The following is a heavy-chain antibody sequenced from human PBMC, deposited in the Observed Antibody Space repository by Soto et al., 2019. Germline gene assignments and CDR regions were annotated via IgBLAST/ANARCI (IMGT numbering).Heavy chain of an antibody. CDR1: GGSISSAYYH. Sequence: QVQLQQSGPGLVKPSQTLSLTCTVSGGSISSAYYHWTWIRQSPGKGLEWLGYIHPSGSILYNPSLKSRVTISVDTSKNQFSLHLSSVTAADTAVYFCAREDDGGDSLDAWGQGTTVTVSS. J-gene: IGHJ6*02. CDR2: IHPSGSI. V-gene: IGHV4-30-4*08. D-gene: IGHD2-21*02. CDR3: AREDDGGDSLDA.